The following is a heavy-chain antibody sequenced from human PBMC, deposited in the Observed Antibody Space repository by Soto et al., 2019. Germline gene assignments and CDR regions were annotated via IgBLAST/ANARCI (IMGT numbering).Heavy chain of an antibody. V-gene: IGHV3-33*01. Sequence: QVQLVESGGGVVQPGRSLRLSCAVSGFSLGSYGMHWVRQAPGKGLEWVAVIGFDGKNENYGDPVKGRFTVSRDNSRNTLYLQMNSLRVEDTAVYFCAREIGYSSTWPAYWGQGTLVTVSS. CDR2: IGFDGKNE. D-gene: IGHD6-13*01. CDR1: GFSLGSYG. CDR3: AREIGYSSTWPAY. J-gene: IGHJ4*02.